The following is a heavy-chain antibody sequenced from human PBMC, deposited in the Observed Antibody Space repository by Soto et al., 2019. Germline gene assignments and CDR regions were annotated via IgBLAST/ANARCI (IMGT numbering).Heavy chain of an antibody. Sequence: QITLKESGPPLVKPTQTLTLTCTFSGFSLSSNGVGVGWIRQPPGKALEWLALIYWDDSKHYSPSLKSRLTITKDPSRNQVVLTMTNMDPVDTATYYCAKKGGGDYILGYWGQGTLVTVSS. J-gene: IGHJ4*02. CDR1: GFSLSSNGVG. D-gene: IGHD4-17*01. CDR2: IYWDDSK. CDR3: AKKGGGDYILGY. V-gene: IGHV2-5*02.